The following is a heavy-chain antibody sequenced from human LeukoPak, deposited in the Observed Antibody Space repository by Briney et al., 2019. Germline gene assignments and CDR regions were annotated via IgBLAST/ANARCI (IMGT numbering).Heavy chain of an antibody. D-gene: IGHD5-18*01. V-gene: IGHV7-4-1*02. CDR3: ARRGYSYGYYWFDP. Sequence: GASVTVSCKASGYTFTSYAMNWVRQAPGQGLEWMGWINTNTGNPTYAQGFTGRFVFSLDTSVSTAYLQISSLKAEDTAVYYCARRGYSYGYYWFDPWGQGTLVTVSS. J-gene: IGHJ5*02. CDR2: INTNTGNP. CDR1: GYTFTSYA.